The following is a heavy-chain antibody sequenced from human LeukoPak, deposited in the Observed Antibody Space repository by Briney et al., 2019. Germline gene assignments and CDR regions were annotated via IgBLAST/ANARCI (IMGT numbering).Heavy chain of an antibody. D-gene: IGHD6-6*01. CDR3: ARCSGVFGSSGY. V-gene: IGHV3-23*01. CDR1: GFTFSNYA. Sequence: GGSLRLSCAASGFTFSNYAMSWVRQAPGKGLEWVSAISGSGGSTYYADSVRGRFTISRDNAKNSLYLQMNSLRAEDTAVYYCARCSGVFGSSGYWGQGTLVTVSS. CDR2: ISGSGGST. J-gene: IGHJ4*02.